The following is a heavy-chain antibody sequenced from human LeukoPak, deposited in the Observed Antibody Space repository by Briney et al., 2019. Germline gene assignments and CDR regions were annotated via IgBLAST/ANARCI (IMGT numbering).Heavy chain of an antibody. J-gene: IGHJ4*02. CDR3: AGGWVRLFDY. D-gene: IGHD2-21*01. CDR1: GGSFSGYY. V-gene: IGHV4-34*01. Sequence: SETLSLTCAVYGGSFSGYYWSWIRQPPGKGLEWIGEINHSGSTNYNPSLKSRVTISVDTSKNQFSLKLSSVTAADTAVYYCAGGWVRLFDYWGQGTLVTVSS. CDR2: INHSGST.